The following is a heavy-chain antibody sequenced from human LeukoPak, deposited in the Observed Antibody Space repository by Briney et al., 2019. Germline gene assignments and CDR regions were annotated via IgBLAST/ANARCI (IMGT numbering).Heavy chain of an antibody. CDR3: ARGPPRGKYYYMDV. Sequence: GGSLRLSCAASGFTFSSFDMHWVRQPTGQGLEWVSTIGTSSDTYYPGSVEGRFTLSRDNAKNSLYLQMNSLTAGDTAVYYCARGPPRGKYYYMDVWGKGTTVTVSS. V-gene: IGHV3-13*01. CDR2: IGTSSDT. CDR1: GFTFSSFD. D-gene: IGHD1-1*01. J-gene: IGHJ6*03.